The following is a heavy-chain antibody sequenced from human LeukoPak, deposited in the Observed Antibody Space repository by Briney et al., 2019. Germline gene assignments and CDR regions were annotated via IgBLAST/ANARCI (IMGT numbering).Heavy chain of an antibody. D-gene: IGHD2/OR15-2a*01. V-gene: IGHV3-74*01. CDR2: FDTDGSKT. CDR1: GFTFSNGW. CDR3: ARSRGGFYHY. Sequence: GGSLRLSCAASGFTFSNGWVHWVRQAPGKGLVWVSRFDTDGSKTTYADSVKGRFTISRANAKNTLYLQMNSLRVEDTAVYYCARSRGGFYHYWGQGTLVTVSS. J-gene: IGHJ4*02.